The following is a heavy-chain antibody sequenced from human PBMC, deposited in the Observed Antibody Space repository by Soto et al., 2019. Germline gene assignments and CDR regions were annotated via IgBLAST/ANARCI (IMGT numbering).Heavy chain of an antibody. Sequence: SETLSLTCTVSDGSISSSSYHWGWIRKPPGKGLGWIGSIYYSGSTYYNPSLKFRVTISVDRSKNRFSLMLSFVTAADTAVYYCARVPSPWGQGTLVTVSS. CDR1: DGSISSSSYH. J-gene: IGHJ5*02. CDR3: ARVPSP. CDR2: IYYSGST. V-gene: IGHV4-39*07.